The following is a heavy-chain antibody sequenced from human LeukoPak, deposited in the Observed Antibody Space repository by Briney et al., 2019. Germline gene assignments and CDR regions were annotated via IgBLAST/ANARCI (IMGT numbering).Heavy chain of an antibody. Sequence: PGGSLRLSCAASGFTFSSYWMSWVRQAPGKGLEWVSYISSSSSSTIYYADSVKGRFTISRDNAKNSLYLQMNSLRAEDTAVYYCAREGGYSGYDHIAAFDYWGQGTLVTVSS. V-gene: IGHV3-48*01. CDR2: ISSSSSSTI. D-gene: IGHD5-12*01. CDR1: GFTFSSYW. J-gene: IGHJ4*02. CDR3: AREGGYSGYDHIAAFDY.